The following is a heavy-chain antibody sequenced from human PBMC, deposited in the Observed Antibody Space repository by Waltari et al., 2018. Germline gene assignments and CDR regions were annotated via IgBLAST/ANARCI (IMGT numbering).Heavy chain of an antibody. CDR3: ARGTWDIVATIIDY. CDR1: GGSISSHY. V-gene: IGHV4-59*11. D-gene: IGHD5-12*01. CDR2: IYYSGST. J-gene: IGHJ4*02. Sequence: QVQLQESGPGLVKPSETLSLTCTVSGGSISSHYWSWIRQPPGKGLEWIGYIYYSGSTNYNPSLKSRVTISVDTSKNQFSLKLSSVTAADTAVYYCARGTWDIVATIIDYWGQGTLVTVSS.